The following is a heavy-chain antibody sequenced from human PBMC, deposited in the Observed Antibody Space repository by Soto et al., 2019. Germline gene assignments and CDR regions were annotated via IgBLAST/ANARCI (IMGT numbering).Heavy chain of an antibody. V-gene: IGHV1-3*01. Sequence: GASVKVSCKASGYTFTSYAMHWVRQAPGQRLEWMGWINAGNGNTKYSQKFQGRVTITRDTSASTAYMELSSLRSDDTAVYYCARDHPLKGPGFYYGRNAWGQGTRYTVSS. CDR1: GYTFTSYA. J-gene: IGHJ6*02. CDR3: ARDHPLKGPGFYYGRNA. CDR2: INAGNGNT.